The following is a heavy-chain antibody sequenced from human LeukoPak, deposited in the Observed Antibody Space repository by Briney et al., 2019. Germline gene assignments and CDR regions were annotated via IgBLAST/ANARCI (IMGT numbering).Heavy chain of an antibody. Sequence: GGSLRLSCAASGFTFSSYAVSWVRQAPGKGLEWVSAISGSGDDTYYADSVKGRFTISRDNSKNTLYLQMNSLRAEDTAVYYCATDRGWRTSGYYLYYFEYWGQGTLVTYSS. CDR2: ISGSGDDT. CDR3: ATDRGWRTSGYYLYYFEY. D-gene: IGHD3-3*01. V-gene: IGHV3-23*01. J-gene: IGHJ4*02. CDR1: GFTFSSYA.